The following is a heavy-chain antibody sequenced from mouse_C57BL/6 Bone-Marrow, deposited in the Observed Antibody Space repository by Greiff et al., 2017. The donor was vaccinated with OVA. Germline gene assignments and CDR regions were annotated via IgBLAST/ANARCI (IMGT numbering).Heavy chain of an antibody. Sequence: QVQLQQPGAELVRPGSSVKLSCKASGYTFTSYWMHWVKQRPIQGLEWIGNIDPSDSENHYNQKFKDKATLTVDKSSSTAYMQLSSLTSEDSAVYYCARERITTVVGSFDVWGTGTTVTVSS. V-gene: IGHV1-52*01. CDR3: ARERITTVVGSFDV. D-gene: IGHD1-1*01. CDR2: IDPSDSEN. CDR1: GYTFTSYW. J-gene: IGHJ1*03.